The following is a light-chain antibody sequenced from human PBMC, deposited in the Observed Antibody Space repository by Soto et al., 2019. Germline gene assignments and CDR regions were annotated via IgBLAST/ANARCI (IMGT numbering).Light chain of an antibody. CDR2: DAS. J-gene: IGKJ4*01. CDR3: QQYHTYAIT. V-gene: IGKV1-5*01. Sequence: DIQMTQSPSTLSASVGDRVTITCRASQSIRSWLAWYQQKPGKAPKLLIYDASTLKTGVPSRFSGSASGTEFNLTISRLKPDDFATYYCQQYHTYAITFGGGTKVDIK. CDR1: QSIRSW.